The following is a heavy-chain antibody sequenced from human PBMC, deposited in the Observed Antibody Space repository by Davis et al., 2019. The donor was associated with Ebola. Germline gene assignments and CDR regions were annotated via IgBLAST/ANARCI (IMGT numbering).Heavy chain of an antibody. Sequence: PSETLSLTCTVSGGSISSYYWSWVRQPPGKGLEWIGEIYHSGSTNYNPSLKSRVTISVDKSKNQFSLKLSSVTAADTAVYYCARFKVYSSSSLDWGQGTLVTVSS. CDR1: GGSISSYY. D-gene: IGHD6-6*01. V-gene: IGHV4-59*12. J-gene: IGHJ4*02. CDR2: IYHSGST. CDR3: ARFKVYSSSSLD.